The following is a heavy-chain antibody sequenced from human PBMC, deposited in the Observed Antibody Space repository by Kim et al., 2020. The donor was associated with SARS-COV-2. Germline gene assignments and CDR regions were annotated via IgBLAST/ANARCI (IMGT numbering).Heavy chain of an antibody. Sequence: GGSLRLSCAASGFTFSDYYMSWIRQAPGKGLEWVSYISSSSSYTNYADSVKGRFTISRDNAKNSLYLQMNSLRAEDTAVYYCARDNEGSIPGTGTTLRYFDYWGQGTLVTVSS. J-gene: IGHJ4*02. CDR2: ISSSSSYT. CDR1: GFTFSDYY. D-gene: IGHD1-1*01. CDR3: ARDNEGSIPGTGTTLRYFDY. V-gene: IGHV3-11*05.